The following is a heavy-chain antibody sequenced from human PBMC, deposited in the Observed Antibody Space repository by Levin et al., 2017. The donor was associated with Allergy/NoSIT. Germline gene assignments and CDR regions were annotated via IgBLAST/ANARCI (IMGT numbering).Heavy chain of an antibody. CDR3: ARGRLGTNY. Sequence: SETLSLTCTVSGGSISNYYWSWVRRPPGKGLEWIGSIYYSGSTNYNPSLKSRVTVSVDTSKNQFSLRLSSVTAADTAVYYCARGRLGTNYWGQGTLVTVSS. D-gene: IGHD2-2*01. J-gene: IGHJ4*02. CDR2: IYYSGST. V-gene: IGHV4-59*01. CDR1: GGSISNYY.